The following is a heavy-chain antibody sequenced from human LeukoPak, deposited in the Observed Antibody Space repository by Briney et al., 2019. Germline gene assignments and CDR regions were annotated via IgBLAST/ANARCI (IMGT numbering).Heavy chain of an antibody. CDR1: GFTFSSYA. V-gene: IGHV3-64D*06. CDR2: ISSNGGST. J-gene: IGHJ4*02. CDR3: ANYPGAMTTVTTGTDY. Sequence: GGSLRLSCSASGFTFSSYAMHWVRQAPGKGLEYVSAISSNGGSTYYADSVKGRFTISRDNSKNTLYLQMSSLRAEDTAVYYCANYPGAMTTVTTGTDYWGQGTLVTVSS. D-gene: IGHD4-11*01.